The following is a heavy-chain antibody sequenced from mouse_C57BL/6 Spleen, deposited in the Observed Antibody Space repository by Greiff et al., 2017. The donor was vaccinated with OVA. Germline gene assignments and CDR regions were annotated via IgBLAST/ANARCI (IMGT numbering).Heavy chain of an antibody. CDR1: GFTFSDYY. CDR3: ARHWTGKFDY. CDR2: ISNGGGST. V-gene: IGHV5-12*01. D-gene: IGHD4-1*01. J-gene: IGHJ2*01. Sequence: DVMLVESGGGLVQPGGSLKLSCAASGFTFSDYYMYWVRQTPEKRLEWVAYISNGGGSTYYPDTVKGRFTISRDNAKNTLYLQMSRLKSEDTAMYYCARHWTGKFDYWGQGTTLTVSS.